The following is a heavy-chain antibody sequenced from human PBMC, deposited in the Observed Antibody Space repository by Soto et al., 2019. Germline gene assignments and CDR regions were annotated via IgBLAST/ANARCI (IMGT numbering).Heavy chain of an antibody. CDR2: INSGGVTL. J-gene: IGHJ6*02. D-gene: IGHD3-16*01. CDR1: GFTVTTSE. CDR3: TRDKGEQVAYGMDV. V-gene: IGHV3-48*03. Sequence: EVQLVESGGGLVQPGGSLKLSCTVSGFTVTTSEMNWVRQAPGKGLDWVAYINSGGVTLYADSVKGRFTISRDNAQTSLFLQMNSLRAEDTALYYCTRDKGEQVAYGMDVWGQGTTVTVSS.